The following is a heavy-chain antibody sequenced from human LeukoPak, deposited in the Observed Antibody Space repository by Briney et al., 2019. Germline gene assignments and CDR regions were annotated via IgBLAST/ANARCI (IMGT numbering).Heavy chain of an antibody. D-gene: IGHD1-26*01. CDR1: GYSFTYYP. CDR3: ARGSGDLIEDF. Sequence: ASVKVSCKASGYSFTYYPLNWVRQAPGQGLEWMGWISTSTGNPTYAQGFTGRFVFSLDTSVSTAYLQISNLKADDTAVYYCARGSGDLIEDFWGQGTLVTVSS. CDR2: ISTSTGNP. J-gene: IGHJ4*02. V-gene: IGHV7-4-1*02.